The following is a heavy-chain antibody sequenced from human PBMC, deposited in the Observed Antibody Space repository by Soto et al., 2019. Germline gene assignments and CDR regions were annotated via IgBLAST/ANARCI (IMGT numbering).Heavy chain of an antibody. CDR2: TYQSGSA. CDR1: GGSISSGGYS. CDR3: ARDYYGMDV. J-gene: IGHJ6*02. Sequence: SETLSLTCTVSGGSISSGGYSWTWIRQSPGKGLEWIGYTYQSGSAYYNPSLKSRVTISVDRSKNQFSLNLTSVTAADTAVYYCARDYYGMDVWGQGTTVTVS. V-gene: IGHV4-30-2*06.